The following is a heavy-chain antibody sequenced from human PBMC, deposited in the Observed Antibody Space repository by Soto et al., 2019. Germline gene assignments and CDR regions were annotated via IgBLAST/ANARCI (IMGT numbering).Heavy chain of an antibody. Sequence: GSGPTLVNPTQTLTLTCTFSGFSLTTYGVGXGWIRQPPGKALEWLALIFWNDDERYSPSLKSRLTITKDTSKNQVVFTMTNMDPVDTATYFRVHTGYSYVPFAYWGRGTLVTVSS. V-gene: IGHV2-5*01. D-gene: IGHD5-18*01. CDR3: VHTGYSYVPFAY. CDR2: IFWNDDE. CDR1: GFSLTTYGVG. J-gene: IGHJ4*02.